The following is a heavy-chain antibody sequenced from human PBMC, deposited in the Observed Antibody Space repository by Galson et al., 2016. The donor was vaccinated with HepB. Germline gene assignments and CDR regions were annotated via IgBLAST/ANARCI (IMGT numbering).Heavy chain of an antibody. D-gene: IGHD6-13*01. CDR2: IYGGGDSST. J-gene: IGHJ4*02. V-gene: IGHV3-53*04. CDR1: GFSVSDNY. CDR3: ARDLRSSWAE. Sequence: SLRLSCAVSGFSVSDNYMSWVRQAPGKGLEWVSAIYGGGDSSTYYADSVKGRTTISRHNSKNTLYLQMNSLRAEDTAVYFCARDLRSSWAEWGQGTLVTVSS.